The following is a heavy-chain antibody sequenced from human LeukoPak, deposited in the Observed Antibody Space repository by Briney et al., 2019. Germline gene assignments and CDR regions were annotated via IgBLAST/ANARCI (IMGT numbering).Heavy chain of an antibody. CDR2: IYYSGST. CDR1: GGSISSNNYY. CDR3: ARVTGYMIEDYFDY. D-gene: IGHD3-22*01. Sequence: PSETLSLTCTVSGGSISSNNYYWGWIRQPPGRGLEWIGSIYYSGSTYYNPSLKSRVTISVDTSKNQFSLKLSSVTAADTAVYFCARVTGYMIEDYFDYWGQGTLVTVSS. V-gene: IGHV4-39*07. J-gene: IGHJ4*02.